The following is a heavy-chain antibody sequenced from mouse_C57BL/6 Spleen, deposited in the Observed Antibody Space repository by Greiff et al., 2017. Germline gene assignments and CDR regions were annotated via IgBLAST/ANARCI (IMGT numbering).Heavy chain of an antibody. D-gene: IGHD1-1*02. Sequence: QVQLQQPGAELVKPGASVKMSCKASGYTFTSYWITWVKQRPGQGLEWIGDIYPGSGSTNYNEKFKSKATLTVDTSSSTAYMQLSSLTSEDSAVYDCARGGGYHWYVDVWGTGTTVTVSS. CDR3: ARGGGYHWYVDV. J-gene: IGHJ1*03. CDR2: IYPGSGST. V-gene: IGHV1-55*01. CDR1: GYTFTSYW.